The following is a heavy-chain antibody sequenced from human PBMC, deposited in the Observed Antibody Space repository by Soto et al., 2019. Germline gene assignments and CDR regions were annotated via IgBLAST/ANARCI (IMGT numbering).Heavy chain of an antibody. V-gene: IGHV1-18*01. CDR3: ARDSPMVQPDYYYCYMDV. CDR2: ISAYNGNT. D-gene: IGHD3-10*01. CDR1: GYTFTSYG. J-gene: IGHJ6*03. Sequence: QVQLVQSGAEVKKPGASVKVSCKASGYTFTSYGISWVRQAPGQGLEWMGWISAYNGNTNYAPKLQGRVTMTTDTSTRTAYMELRSLGSDDTAVYSCARDSPMVQPDYYYCYMDVWGKGTTVTVSS.